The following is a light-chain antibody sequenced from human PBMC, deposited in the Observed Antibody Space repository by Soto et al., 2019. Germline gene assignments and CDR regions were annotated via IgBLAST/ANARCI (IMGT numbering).Light chain of an antibody. CDR2: EVS. Sequence: QSALTQPASVSGSPGQSVTISCTGTGSDVGGYNYVSWYQQHPGKAPKLMIYEVSNRPSGVSNRFSGSKSGNTASLTISGLQAEDEADYYCSSYASRSTLYVFGTGTKLTVL. V-gene: IGLV2-14*01. CDR3: SSYASRSTLYV. CDR1: GSDVGGYNY. J-gene: IGLJ1*01.